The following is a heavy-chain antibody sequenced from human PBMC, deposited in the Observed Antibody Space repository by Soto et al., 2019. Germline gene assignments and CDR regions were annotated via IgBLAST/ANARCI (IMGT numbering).Heavy chain of an antibody. V-gene: IGHV4-31*03. CDR3: TRDRGFGMDI. Sequence: QVPLQESGPGLVKPSQTLSLTCNVSGGSISGGRYYWNWIRQHPGKGLEWIGNIYDNGITYYNPSLKSRVIISEDRSKNQFSLRLSSVTAGDTAVYYCTRDRGFGMDIWGQGTTVTVSS. CDR2: IYDNGIT. CDR1: GGSISGGRYY. J-gene: IGHJ6*02.